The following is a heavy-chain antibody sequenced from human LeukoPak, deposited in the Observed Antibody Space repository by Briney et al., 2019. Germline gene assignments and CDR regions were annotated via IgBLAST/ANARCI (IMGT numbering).Heavy chain of an antibody. V-gene: IGHV3-66*02. CDR3: AKDRGKLRFLESGFIDY. CDR2: IYSGGGT. J-gene: IGHJ4*02. Sequence: GGSLRLSCAASGFTVSSNYMSWVRQAPGKGLEWVSLIYSGGGTYYADSVKGRFTISRDNSKNTLYLQMNSLRAEDTAVYYCAKDRGKLRFLESGFIDYWGQGTLVTVSS. CDR1: GFTVSSNY. D-gene: IGHD3-3*01.